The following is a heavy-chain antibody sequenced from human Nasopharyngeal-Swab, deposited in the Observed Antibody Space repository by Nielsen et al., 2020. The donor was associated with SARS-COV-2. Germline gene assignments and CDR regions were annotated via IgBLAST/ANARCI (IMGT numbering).Heavy chain of an antibody. V-gene: IGHV3-74*01. Sequence: GESLKISCAVSGFTFSHYTMNWVRQAPGKGLVWVSRINSDGSSTSYADSVKGRFTISRDNAKNTLYLQMNSLRAEDTAVYYCVFLAGAFDIWGQGTMVTVSS. J-gene: IGHJ3*02. CDR2: INSDGSST. D-gene: IGHD6-19*01. CDR3: VFLAGAFDI. CDR1: GFTFSHYT.